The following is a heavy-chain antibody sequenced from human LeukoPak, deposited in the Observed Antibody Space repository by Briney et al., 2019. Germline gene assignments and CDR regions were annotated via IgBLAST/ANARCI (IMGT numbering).Heavy chain of an antibody. V-gene: IGHV3-15*01. CDR2: IKSKTDGGTT. D-gene: IGHD3-22*01. J-gene: IGHJ4*02. CDR1: GFTFSNAW. Sequence: GGSLRLSCAASGFTFSNAWMSWVRQAPGRGLEWVGRIKSKTDGGTTDYAAPVKGRFTISRDDSKNTLYLQMNSLKTEDTAVYYCTTDVLTGYYDSSGSSGIHYWGQGTLVTVSS. CDR3: TTDVLTGYYDSSGSSGIHY.